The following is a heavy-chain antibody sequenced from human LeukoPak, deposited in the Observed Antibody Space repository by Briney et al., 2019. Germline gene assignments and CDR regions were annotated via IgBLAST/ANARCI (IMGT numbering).Heavy chain of an antibody. J-gene: IGHJ3*02. D-gene: IGHD2-15*01. CDR3: AKDGGDCSGGSCYFPGGDAFDI. V-gene: IGHV3-23*01. CDR2: ISGSGGST. Sequence: GGSLRLSCAASGFTFSSYAMSWVRQAPGKGLEWVSGISGSGGSTYYADSVKGRFTISRDNSKNTLYLQMNSLRAEDTAVYYCAKDGGDCSGGSCYFPGGDAFDIWGQGTMVTVSS. CDR1: GFTFSSYA.